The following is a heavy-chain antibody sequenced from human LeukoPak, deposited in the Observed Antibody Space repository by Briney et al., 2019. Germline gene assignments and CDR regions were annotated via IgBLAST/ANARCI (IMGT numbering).Heavy chain of an antibody. V-gene: IGHV1-24*01. Sequence: GASVKVSCKASGYTLTELSMHWVRQAPGKGLEWMGGFDPEDGETIYAQKFQGRVTMTEDTSTDTAYMELSSLRSEDTAVYYCATFDYGDYDSFDYWGQGTLVTVSS. CDR3: ATFDYGDYDSFDY. CDR1: GYTLTELS. D-gene: IGHD4-17*01. CDR2: FDPEDGET. J-gene: IGHJ4*02.